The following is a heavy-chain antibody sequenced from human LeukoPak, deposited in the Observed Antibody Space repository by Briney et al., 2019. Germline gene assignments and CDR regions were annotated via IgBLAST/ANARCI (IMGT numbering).Heavy chain of an antibody. D-gene: IGHD3-3*01. J-gene: IGHJ4*02. Sequence: GASVKVSCKASVYTFTSYYMHWVRQAPGQGLEWMGIINPSGGSTSYAQKFQRRVTMTRDMSTSTVYMELSSLRSEDTAVYYCARVPFGSGYPDYWGQGTLVTVSS. CDR3: ARVPFGSGYPDY. V-gene: IGHV1-46*01. CDR1: VYTFTSYY. CDR2: INPSGGST.